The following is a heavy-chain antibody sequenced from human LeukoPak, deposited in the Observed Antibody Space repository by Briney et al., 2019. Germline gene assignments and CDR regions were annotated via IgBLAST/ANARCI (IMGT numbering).Heavy chain of an antibody. CDR1: GDSISSDSYY. V-gene: IGHV4-31*03. CDR2: IYYSGTT. D-gene: IGHD3-22*01. J-gene: IGHJ4*02. Sequence: PSETLSLTCTVSGDSISSDSYYWSWIRQHPGKGLEWIGYIYYSGTTYYNPSLKSRVTISVDTSKNQFSLKLSSVTAADTAVYYCAGEYYDSSGHIDYWGQGTLVTVSS. CDR3: AGEYYDSSGHIDY.